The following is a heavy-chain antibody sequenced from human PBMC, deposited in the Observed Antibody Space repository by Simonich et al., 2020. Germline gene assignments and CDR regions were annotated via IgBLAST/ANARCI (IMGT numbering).Heavy chain of an antibody. CDR2: ISYNGSNK. CDR3: ARDHLDSGSYYFDY. CDR1: GFTFSSYA. D-gene: IGHD1-26*01. Sequence: QVQLVESGGGVVQPGRSLRLSCAASGFTFSSYAMHWVRQAPGKGVGGGEVISYNGSNKYSADSGKGRFTISRDNSKNTLYLQMNSLRAEDTAVYYCARDHLDSGSYYFDYWGQGTLVTVSS. V-gene: IGHV3-30*07. J-gene: IGHJ4*02.